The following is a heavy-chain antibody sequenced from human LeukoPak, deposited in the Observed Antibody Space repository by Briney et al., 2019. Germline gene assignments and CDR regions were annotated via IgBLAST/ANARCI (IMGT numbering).Heavy chain of an antibody. CDR1: GGSISSGSCY. Sequence: PSQTLSLTCTVSGGSISSGSCYWSWIRQPAGKGLEWIGRIYTSGSTNYNPSLKSRVTISVDTSKNQFSLKLSSVTAADTAVYYCARERMTTVDYWGQGTLVTVSS. D-gene: IGHD4-17*01. J-gene: IGHJ4*02. V-gene: IGHV4-61*02. CDR3: ARERMTTVDY. CDR2: IYTSGST.